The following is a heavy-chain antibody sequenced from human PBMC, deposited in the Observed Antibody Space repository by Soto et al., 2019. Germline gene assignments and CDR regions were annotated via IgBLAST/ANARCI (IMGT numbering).Heavy chain of an antibody. CDR1: GGTFSSYA. CDR2: IIPIFGTA. Sequence: QVQLVQSGAEVKKPGSSVKVSCKASGGTFSSYAISWVRQAPGQGLEWMGGIIPIFGTANYAQKFQGRVTXXAXEXXSTAYMELSSLRSEDTAVYYCARAGDYYDSSGQYYWGQGTLVTVSS. CDR3: ARAGDYYDSSGQYY. V-gene: IGHV1-69*12. J-gene: IGHJ4*02. D-gene: IGHD3-22*01.